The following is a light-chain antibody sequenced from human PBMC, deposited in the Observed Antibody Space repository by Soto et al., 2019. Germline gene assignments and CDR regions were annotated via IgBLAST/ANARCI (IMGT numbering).Light chain of an antibody. V-gene: IGKV1-9*01. J-gene: IGKJ3*01. CDR2: AAS. CDR1: QGISSY. CDR3: QQLNSYPRA. Sequence: IQLTQSPSSLSASVGDRVTITCRASQGISSYLAWYQQKPGKAPKLLIYAASTLQSGVPSRFGGSGSGTDFTLTISSLQPEDFATYYCQQLNSYPRAFGPGTKVDIK.